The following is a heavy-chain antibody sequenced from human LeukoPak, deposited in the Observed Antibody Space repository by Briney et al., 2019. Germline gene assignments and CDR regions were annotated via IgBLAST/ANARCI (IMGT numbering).Heavy chain of an antibody. J-gene: IGHJ6*02. Sequence: SGTLSLTCAVSGGSISSYYWNWIRQPPGKGLEWIGYIYYSGSTNYNPSLKSRVTISVDTSKNQFSLKLSSVTAADTAVYYCARVNYGGHGFYYYGMDVWGQGTTVTVSS. CDR3: ARVNYGGHGFYYYGMDV. V-gene: IGHV4-59*01. D-gene: IGHD4/OR15-4a*01. CDR2: IYYSGST. CDR1: GGSISSYY.